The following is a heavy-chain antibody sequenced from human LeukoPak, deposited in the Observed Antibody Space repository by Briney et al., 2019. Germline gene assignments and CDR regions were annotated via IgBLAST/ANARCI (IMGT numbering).Heavy chain of an antibody. CDR2: IYHSGST. V-gene: IGHV4-4*02. Sequence: PSGTLSLTCAVSGGSISSSNWWSWVRQPPGKGLEWIGEIYHSGSTNYNPSLKSRVTISVDKSKNQFSLKLSSVTAADTAVYYCARVSGMGRYFDWLGRSFYFDYWGQGTLVTVSS. J-gene: IGHJ4*02. CDR1: GGSISSSNW. CDR3: ARVSGMGRYFDWLGRSFYFDY. D-gene: IGHD3-9*01.